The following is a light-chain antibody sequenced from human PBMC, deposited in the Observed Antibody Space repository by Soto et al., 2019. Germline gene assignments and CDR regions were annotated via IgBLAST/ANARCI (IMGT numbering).Light chain of an antibody. CDR1: SSDVGSYNL. CDR3: CSYAGSFNWV. CDR2: EGS. V-gene: IGLV2-23*01. Sequence: QSAPTQPASVSGSPGQSITISCTGTSSDVGSYNLVSWYQQHPGKAPKLMIYEGSKRPSGVSNRFSGSKSGNTASLTISGLQAEDEADYYCCSYAGSFNWVFGGGTKLTVL. J-gene: IGLJ3*02.